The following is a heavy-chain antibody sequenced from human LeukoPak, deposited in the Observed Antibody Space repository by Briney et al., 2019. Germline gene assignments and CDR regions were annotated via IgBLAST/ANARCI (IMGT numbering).Heavy chain of an antibody. V-gene: IGHV3-48*01. J-gene: IGHJ3*02. CDR1: GFTFSYYS. CDR2: ISRTSGTI. Sequence: PGGSLRLSCTASGFTFSYYSMTWVRQAPGKGLEWLSYISRTSGTIYIADSVKGRFTISRDNAKNSLYLQMSSLRVEDTAVYYCARDHATPDTATITGASDMWGQGTMVTVSS. CDR3: ARDHATPDTATITGASDM. D-gene: IGHD5-18*01.